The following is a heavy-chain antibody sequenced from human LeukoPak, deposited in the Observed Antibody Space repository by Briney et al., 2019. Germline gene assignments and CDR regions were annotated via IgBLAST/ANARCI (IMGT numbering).Heavy chain of an antibody. CDR2: ISTSGST. V-gene: IGHV4-4*07. D-gene: IGHD3-22*01. CDR3: ARASSDYSLSWFDP. J-gene: IGHJ5*02. Sequence: YPSETLSLTCSVFGASISGWYWSWIRQPAGKGLEWIGHISTSGSTRYNPSLKSRVTMSLDTSKNQFSLKLSSVTAADTAVYYCARASSDYSLSWFDPWGQGTLVTVSS. CDR1: GASISGWY.